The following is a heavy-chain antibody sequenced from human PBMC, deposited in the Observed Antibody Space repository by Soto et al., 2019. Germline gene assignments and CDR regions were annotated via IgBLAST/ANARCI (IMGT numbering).Heavy chain of an antibody. CDR2: MYSDGST. V-gene: IGHV3-66*04. CDR3: ARRLTYYYDTSGHPNKYFDY. CDR1: GFIVSSDY. J-gene: IGHJ4*02. D-gene: IGHD3-22*01. Sequence: PGGSLRLSCAAPGFIVSSDYMSWVRQAPGKGLEWVSVMYSDGSTYYADSVKGRFSISRDNSKNTLYLQMNSLRAEDTAVYYCARRLTYYYDTSGHPNKYFDYWGQGTLVTVSS.